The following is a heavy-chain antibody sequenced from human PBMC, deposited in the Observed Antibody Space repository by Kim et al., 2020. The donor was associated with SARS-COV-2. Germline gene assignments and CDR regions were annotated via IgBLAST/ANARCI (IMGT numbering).Heavy chain of an antibody. CDR3: ERERATTVTTLYSFDY. V-gene: IGHV1-69*04. Sequence: KFKGRVTITADKSTSTAYMELSSLRSEDMAVYYCERERATTVTTLYSFDYWGQGTLVTVSS. D-gene: IGHD4-17*01. J-gene: IGHJ4*02.